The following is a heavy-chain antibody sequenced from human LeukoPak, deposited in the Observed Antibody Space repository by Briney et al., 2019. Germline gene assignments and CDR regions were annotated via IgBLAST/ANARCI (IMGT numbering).Heavy chain of an antibody. CDR1: GGSISSYY. V-gene: IGHV4-59*12. J-gene: IGHJ4*02. Sequence: SETLSLTCTVSGGSISSYYWSWIRQPPGKGLEWIGEIYHSGSTNYNPSLKSRVTISVDKSKNQFSLKLSSVTAADTAVYYCARVVGVVAGDFDYWGQGTLVTVSS. CDR2: IYHSGST. CDR3: ARVVGVVAGDFDY. D-gene: IGHD2-15*01.